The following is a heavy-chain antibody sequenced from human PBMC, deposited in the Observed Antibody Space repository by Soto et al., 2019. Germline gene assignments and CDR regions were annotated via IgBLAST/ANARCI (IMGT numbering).Heavy chain of an antibody. CDR1: GFAFNNYG. D-gene: IGHD2-2*01. CDR3: AREDSIIIPAVSDF. Sequence: GGSLRLSCTVSGFAFNNYGINWVRQAPGKGLEWVSSISKSDYTYYSDSVKGRFTISRDNSKNSVSLQMNTLRVEDTAVYYCAREDSIIIPAVSDFWGQGTLVTVSS. V-gene: IGHV3-21*06. CDR2: ISKSDYT. J-gene: IGHJ4*02.